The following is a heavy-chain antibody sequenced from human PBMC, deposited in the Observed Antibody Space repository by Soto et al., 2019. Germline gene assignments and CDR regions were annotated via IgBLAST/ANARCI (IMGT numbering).Heavy chain of an antibody. V-gene: IGHV1-2*04. Sequence: QVQLVQSGAEVKKPGASVKVSCKASGYTFTGYYMHWVRQAPGQGLEWMGWINPNSGGTNYAQKFQGWVTMTRDTSISTAYMELSRLRSHDTAVYYCAREFEDSYGYYYYSGMDVWGQGTTVTVSS. CDR2: INPNSGGT. J-gene: IGHJ6*02. CDR1: GYTFTGYY. CDR3: AREFEDSYGYYYYSGMDV. D-gene: IGHD5-18*01.